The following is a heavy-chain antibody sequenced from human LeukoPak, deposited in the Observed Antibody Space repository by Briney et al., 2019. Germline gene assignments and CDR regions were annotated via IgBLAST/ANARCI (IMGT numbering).Heavy chain of an antibody. Sequence: PGRSLRLSCAASGFTFDDYAMHWVRQAPGKGLEWVSGISWNSGSIGYADSVKGRFTISRDNAKNSLYLQMNSLRAEDTAVYYCARGYDFWSGHSFDYWGQGTLVTVSS. CDR1: GFTFDDYA. V-gene: IGHV3-9*01. CDR3: ARGYDFWSGHSFDY. J-gene: IGHJ4*02. D-gene: IGHD3-3*01. CDR2: ISWNSGSI.